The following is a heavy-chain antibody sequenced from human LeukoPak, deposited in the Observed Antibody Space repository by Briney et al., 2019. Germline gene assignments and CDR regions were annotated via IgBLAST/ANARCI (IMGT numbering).Heavy chain of an antibody. V-gene: IGHV4-59*11. CDR3: ARASFGDYSAEYFHH. CDR2: IYSSRTT. D-gene: IGHD4-17*01. CDR1: GGSISSHY. Sequence: SETLSLTCTVSGGSISSHYWSWIRQPPGRGLEWIGYIYSSRTTNYNPSLKSRVTISVDTSKNQFSLKLNSVTAADTAVYYCARASFGDYSAEYFHHWGQGTLVTVSS. J-gene: IGHJ1*01.